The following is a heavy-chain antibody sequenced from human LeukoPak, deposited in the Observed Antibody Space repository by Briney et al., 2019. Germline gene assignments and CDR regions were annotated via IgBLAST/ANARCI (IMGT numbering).Heavy chain of an antibody. CDR2: IYYSGST. J-gene: IGHJ4*02. D-gene: IGHD6-13*01. CDR1: GGSIRSSSYW. V-gene: IGHV4-39*07. Sequence: SETLSLTCSVSGGSIRSSSYWWGWIRQPPGKGLEWIASIYYSGSTYYNPSLKSRDTISVDTSKTQFSLKLSSVTAADTAVYYCARVRAAAIPYYFDSWGQGTLVTVSS. CDR3: ARVRAAAIPYYFDS.